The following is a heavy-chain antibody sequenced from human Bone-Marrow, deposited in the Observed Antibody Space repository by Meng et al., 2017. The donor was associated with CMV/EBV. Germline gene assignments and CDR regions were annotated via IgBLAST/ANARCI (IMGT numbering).Heavy chain of an antibody. CDR3: ARDNDWGPDY. CDR1: GYSFTDHY. Sequence: ASVKVSCKASGYSFTDHYFHWVRQAPGQGLEWMGWIYPNSGGTHYAQKLHGRLTVTTDTSISTGYMELSSLGSDDTAVYYCARDNDWGPDYWGQGTLVTVSS. V-gene: IGHV1-2*02. D-gene: IGHD3-9*01. CDR2: IYPNSGGT. J-gene: IGHJ4*02.